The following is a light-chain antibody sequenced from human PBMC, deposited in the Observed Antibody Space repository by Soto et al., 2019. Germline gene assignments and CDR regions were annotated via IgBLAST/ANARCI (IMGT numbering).Light chain of an antibody. Sequence: DIQLTQSPSFLSASVGDRVTITCRASQGLNNYLAWYQQNPGKAPKLLIYAASTLQSGVPSRFSGSGSGTEFTLTISSLQPEDFATYYCQQLNSYTFTFGPGTKVDIK. J-gene: IGKJ3*01. V-gene: IGKV1-9*01. CDR2: AAS. CDR3: QQLNSYTFT. CDR1: QGLNNY.